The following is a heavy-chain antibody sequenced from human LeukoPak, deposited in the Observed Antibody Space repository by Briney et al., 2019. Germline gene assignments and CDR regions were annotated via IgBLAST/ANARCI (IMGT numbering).Heavy chain of an antibody. V-gene: IGHV1-2*02. CDR3: ARIGGRLNWFDP. Sequence: ASVKVSCKASGYTFTSYYIHWVRQAPGQGLEWMGWINPNSAGTNYALKFQGRVSMTRDTSISTAYMELSRLRSDDTAVYYCARIGGRLNWFDPWGQGTLVTVSS. CDR2: INPNSAGT. J-gene: IGHJ5*02. D-gene: IGHD3-16*01. CDR1: GYTFTSYY.